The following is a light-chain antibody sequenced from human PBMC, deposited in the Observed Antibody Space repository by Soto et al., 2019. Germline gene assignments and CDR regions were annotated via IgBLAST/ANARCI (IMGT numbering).Light chain of an antibody. CDR3: QSYDTSNHVV. CDR2: EDN. J-gene: IGLJ2*01. Sequence: FMLTQPHSVSESPGKTVTISCTRSSGSIASYYVQWCQQRPGSAPTTVIYEDNQRPSGVPDRFSGSIDTSSNSASLTISGLKTEDEADYYCQSYDTSNHVVFGGGTKLTVL. CDR1: SGSIASYY. V-gene: IGLV6-57*04.